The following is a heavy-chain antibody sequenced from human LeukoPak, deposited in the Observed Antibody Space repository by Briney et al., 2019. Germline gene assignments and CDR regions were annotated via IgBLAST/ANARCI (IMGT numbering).Heavy chain of an antibody. CDR3: AKDIGLYPYTVTTGPSFDY. J-gene: IGHJ4*02. CDR2: ISWDGGST. V-gene: IGHV3-43*01. CDR1: GFTFDDYT. D-gene: IGHD4-17*01. Sequence: GGSLRLSCAASGFTFDDYTMHWVRQAPEKGLEWVSLISWDGGSTYFADSVKGRFTVSRDNSKNSLYLQMNSLRTEDTALYYCAKDIGLYPYTVTTGPSFDYWGQGTLVTVSS.